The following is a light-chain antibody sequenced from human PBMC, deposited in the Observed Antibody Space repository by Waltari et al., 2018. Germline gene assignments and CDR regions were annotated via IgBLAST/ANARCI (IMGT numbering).Light chain of an antibody. J-gene: IGLJ2*01. Sequence: QSVLTQPPSASGTPGQRVTISCSGTNSNIGSNTVNWYQQVPGTAPKLLIYSNDPPPSGVPDRFSGSKSGTSASLAISGLQSEDEAAYYCATWDDRLTGVVFGGGTKVTVL. CDR1: NSNIGSNT. V-gene: IGLV1-44*01. CDR3: ATWDDRLTGVV. CDR2: SND.